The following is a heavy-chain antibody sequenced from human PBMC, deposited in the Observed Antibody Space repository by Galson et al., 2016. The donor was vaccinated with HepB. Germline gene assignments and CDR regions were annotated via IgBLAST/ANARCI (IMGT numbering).Heavy chain of an antibody. CDR1: GFTFGNHA. Sequence: SLRLSCAASGFTFGNHAMHWVRQAPGKGLEWVAVISYGGDNRYYADSVKGRITISRDNSKNTLFLQMNSLRAEDTAVYYCARDPVEDYSYDLGSYWGQGTLVTVSS. D-gene: IGHD5-18*01. CDR2: ISYGGDNR. V-gene: IGHV3-30-3*01. CDR3: ARDPVEDYSYDLGSY. J-gene: IGHJ4*02.